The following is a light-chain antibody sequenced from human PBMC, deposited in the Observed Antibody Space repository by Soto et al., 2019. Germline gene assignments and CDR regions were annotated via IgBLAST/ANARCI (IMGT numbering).Light chain of an antibody. CDR3: SSYSNINTRACV. CDR2: EVT. Sequence: QSALTQPASVSGSPGQSITISCTGTSGDIGSYNRVSWYQQHPGKAPKLIIYEVTDRPSGVSNRFSGCKSGNTASLTSSGVQDDDEAAYYCSSYSNINTRACVFGTGTKLTVL. CDR1: SGDIGSYNR. V-gene: IGLV2-14*01. J-gene: IGLJ1*01.